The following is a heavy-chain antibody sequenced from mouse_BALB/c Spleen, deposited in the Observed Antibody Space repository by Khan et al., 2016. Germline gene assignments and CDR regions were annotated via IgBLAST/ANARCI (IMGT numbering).Heavy chain of an antibody. V-gene: IGHV4-1*02. Sequence: EVKLLESGGGLVQPGGSLKLSCAASGVDFSRYWMSWVRQAPGKGLEWIGETNPDSSTINYTPSLKEKFIISRDNDKNTLYLQMSKVRTGDTALYYCAEWGADAGSIDDWGEGTSVAVSS. CDR3: AEWGADAGSIDD. D-gene: IGHD6-1*01. J-gene: IGHJ4*01. CDR2: TNPDSSTI. CDR1: GVDFSRYW.